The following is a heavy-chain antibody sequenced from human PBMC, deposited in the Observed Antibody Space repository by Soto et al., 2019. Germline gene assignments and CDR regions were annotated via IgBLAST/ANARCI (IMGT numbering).Heavy chain of an antibody. J-gene: IGHJ4*02. Sequence: GGSLRLSCAASGFTFTDYSMSWIRQAPGKGPEWLAFIDSRGRTLSYADSVKGRFTISRDNAKNSLYLQMHSLRADDTAVYYCARQAARNYIASWGQGDVVTVSS. D-gene: IGHD6-6*01. V-gene: IGHV3-11*01. CDR1: GFTFTDYS. CDR2: IDSRGRTL. CDR3: ARQAARNYIAS.